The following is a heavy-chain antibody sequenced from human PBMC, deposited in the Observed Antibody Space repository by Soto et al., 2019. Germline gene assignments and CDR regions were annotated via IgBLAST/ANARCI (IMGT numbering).Heavy chain of an antibody. D-gene: IGHD1-26*01. CDR3: ARDDIVGATRNYYYYGMDV. Sequence: GGSLRLSCAASGFTFSSYWMSWVRQAPGKGLEWVANIKQDGSEKYYVDSVKGRFTISRDNAKNSLYLQMNSLRAEDTAVYYCARDDIVGATRNYYYYGMDVWGEGTTVTVS. J-gene: IGHJ6*02. V-gene: IGHV3-7*01. CDR2: IKQDGSEK. CDR1: GFTFSSYW.